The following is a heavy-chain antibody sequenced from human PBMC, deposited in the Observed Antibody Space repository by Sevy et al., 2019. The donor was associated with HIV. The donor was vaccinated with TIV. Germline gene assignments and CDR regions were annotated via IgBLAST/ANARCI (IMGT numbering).Heavy chain of an antibody. CDR3: SRSNWVTATNGFSKSYYCDY. V-gene: IGHV4-4*07. J-gene: IGHJ4*02. CDR2: INTSGST. D-gene: IGHD7-27*01. CDR1: GDSFSSYF. Sequence: SETLSLTCTVSGDSFSSYFWAWIRQPAGKGLEWIGRINTSGSTNYNPSLKSRVTMSVDTSKSQFSLKVTSLTAADTAIYFCSRSNWVTATNGFSKSYYCDYWGQGSLVTVSS.